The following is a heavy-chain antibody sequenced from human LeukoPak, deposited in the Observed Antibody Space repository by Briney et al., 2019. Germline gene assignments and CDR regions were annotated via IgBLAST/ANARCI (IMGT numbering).Heavy chain of an antibody. CDR2: IYYSGST. J-gene: IGHJ2*01. Sequence: SETLSLTCTVSGGSISSHYWSWIRQPPGKGLEWIGDIYYSGSTTYNPSLKSRVTISVDTSKNQFSLKLSSVTAADTAVYYCARDIRTGYSSDWYFDLWGRATLVTVSS. CDR1: GGSISSHY. CDR3: ARDIRTGYSSDWYFDL. V-gene: IGHV4-59*11. D-gene: IGHD6-19*01.